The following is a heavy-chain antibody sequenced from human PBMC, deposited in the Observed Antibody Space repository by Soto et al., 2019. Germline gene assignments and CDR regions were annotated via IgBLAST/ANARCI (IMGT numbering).Heavy chain of an antibody. CDR3: VGRLTSIYYYFDS. V-gene: IGHV4-31*03. D-gene: IGHD1-26*01. CDR2: VSSSGNS. CDR1: GDSISSATHY. J-gene: IGHJ4*02. Sequence: SDTLSLIPTVSGDSISSATHYWNWIRQHPGKGLEWIGYVSSSGNSYYSPSLKSRVFMSVDTSKNLFSLKLSSVTAADTAIYYCVGRLTSIYYYFDSWGQGPHVTVSS.